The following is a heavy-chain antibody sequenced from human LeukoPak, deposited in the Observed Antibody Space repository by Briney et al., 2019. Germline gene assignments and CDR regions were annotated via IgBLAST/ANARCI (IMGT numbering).Heavy chain of an antibody. Sequence: ASVKVSCKASGYTFTSYDINWVRQATGQGLEWMGWMNPNSGNTGYAQKFQGRVTMTRNPSISTAYMELSSLRSEDTAVYYCARGGALLWFGELNWFDPWGQGTLVTVSS. V-gene: IGHV1-8*01. CDR1: GYTFTSYD. J-gene: IGHJ5*02. CDR3: ARGGALLWFGELNWFDP. D-gene: IGHD3-10*01. CDR2: MNPNSGNT.